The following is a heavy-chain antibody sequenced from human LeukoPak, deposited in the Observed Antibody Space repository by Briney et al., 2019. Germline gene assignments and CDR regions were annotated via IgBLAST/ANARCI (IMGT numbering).Heavy chain of an antibody. Sequence: RPSETLSLTCTVSGASISSYYLSWFRRPPGKGLEWIAYIFPSGSINFNPSLKSRVSISVDGSKNNFSLDLSSVTAEDTAVYYCARRRDETATAAGYYHMDVWGKGTTVTVSS. CDR1: GASISSYY. CDR3: ARRRDETATAAGYYHMDV. D-gene: IGHD3-22*01. CDR2: IFPSGSI. J-gene: IGHJ6*03. V-gene: IGHV4-4*09.